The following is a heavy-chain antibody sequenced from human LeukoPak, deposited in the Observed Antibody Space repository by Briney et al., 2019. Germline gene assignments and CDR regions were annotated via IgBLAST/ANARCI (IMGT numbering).Heavy chain of an antibody. Sequence: GGSLRLSCAVSGFTFSSYNMNWVRQAPGKGLEWDSYIGSRSNTIYYADSVKGRFTISRDNAKNSLYLQMNSLRAEDTAVYYCARDGRNGYNMYYWGQRTLVTVSS. CDR3: ARDGRNGYNMYY. CDR2: IGSRSNTI. J-gene: IGHJ4*02. D-gene: IGHD5-24*01. CDR1: GFTFSSYN. V-gene: IGHV3-48*01.